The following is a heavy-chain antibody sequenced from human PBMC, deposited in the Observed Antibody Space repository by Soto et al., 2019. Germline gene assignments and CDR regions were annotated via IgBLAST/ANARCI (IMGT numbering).Heavy chain of an antibody. CDR3: ATDQGIT. D-gene: IGHD3-10*01. V-gene: IGHV3-33*01. CDR2: IWYDGSDR. J-gene: IGHJ5*02. CDR1: GFTFSSYG. Sequence: VGSLRLSCAASGFTFSSYGMHWVRQAPGKGLEWVAVIWYDGSDRYYADSVKGRFTISRDNSKNTLYLQMNSLTAEDTAVYYCATDQGITWGQGTLVTVSS.